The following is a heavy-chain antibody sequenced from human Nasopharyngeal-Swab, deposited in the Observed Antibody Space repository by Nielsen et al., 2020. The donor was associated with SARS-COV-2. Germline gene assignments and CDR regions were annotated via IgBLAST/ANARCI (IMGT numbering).Heavy chain of an antibody. CDR3: ARSGTYYGTDV. V-gene: IGHV5-51*01. CDR2: IYPGDSDT. Sequence: GGSLRLSCKASGYNFASYWIGWVRQMPGRGLEWMGIIYPGDSDTRYSPSFQGQVTISVDKSINTAFLHSSSLKASDIATYYCARSGTYYGTDVWGQGTTVIVSS. CDR1: GYNFASYW. J-gene: IGHJ6*02. D-gene: IGHD1-26*01.